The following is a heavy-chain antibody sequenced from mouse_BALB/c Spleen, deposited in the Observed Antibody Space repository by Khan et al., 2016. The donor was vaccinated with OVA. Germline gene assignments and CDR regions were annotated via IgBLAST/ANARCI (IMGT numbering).Heavy chain of an antibody. V-gene: IGHV1S41*01. CDR3: ARENFYINTCYAMDY. J-gene: IGHJ4*01. CDR2: IAPGSGST. Sequence: DLVKPGASVKLSCKASGYTFTSYWINWIKQRPGQGLEWIGRIAPGSGSTYYNEMFKGKATLTVDTSSSTAYIQLSSLSSEDSAVFFCARENFYINTCYAMDYWGQGTSVTVSS. D-gene: IGHD1-2*01. CDR1: GYTFTSYW.